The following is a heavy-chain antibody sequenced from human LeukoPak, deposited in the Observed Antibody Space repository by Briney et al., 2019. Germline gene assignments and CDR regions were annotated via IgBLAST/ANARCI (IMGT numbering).Heavy chain of an antibody. CDR2: IWYDGSNK. CDR3: ARDSFQHGGNSPHFDY. V-gene: IGHV3-33*01. CDR1: GFTFSSYG. D-gene: IGHD4-23*01. Sequence: GGSLRLSCAASGFTFSSYGMHWVRQAPGKGLEWVAVIWYDGSNKYYADSVKGRFTISRDNSKNTLYLQMNSLRAEDTAVYYCARDSFQHGGNSPHFDYWGQGTLVTVSS. J-gene: IGHJ4*02.